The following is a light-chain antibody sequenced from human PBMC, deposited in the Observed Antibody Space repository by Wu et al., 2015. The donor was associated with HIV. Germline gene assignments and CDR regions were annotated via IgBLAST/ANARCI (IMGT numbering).Light chain of an antibody. Sequence: EIVLTQSPATLPVSPGERATLSCRASQSVSSNLAWYQQKPGQAPRLLIYGASTRATGIPARFSGSGSGTGFTLTISSLQSEDFALYYCQQYNNWPRTFGQGTKVEIK. J-gene: IGKJ1*01. CDR2: GAS. V-gene: IGKV3-15*01. CDR3: QQYNNWPRT. CDR1: QSVSSN.